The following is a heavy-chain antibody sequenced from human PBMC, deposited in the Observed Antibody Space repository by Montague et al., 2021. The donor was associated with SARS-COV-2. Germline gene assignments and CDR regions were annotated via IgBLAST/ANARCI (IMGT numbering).Heavy chain of an antibody. Sequence: SETLSLTCTVSGGSISSYYWSWIRQPPGKGLEWIGYVYSSGNTNYNPSLRSRVTISIDTSQTQFSLKLSSVTAADTAVYYCARIGCSSNQYHFDYWGPGTLVTVSS. D-gene: IGHD2-2*01. V-gene: IGHV4-59*01. J-gene: IGHJ4*02. CDR1: GGSISSYY. CDR2: VYSSGNT. CDR3: ARIGCSSNQYHFDY.